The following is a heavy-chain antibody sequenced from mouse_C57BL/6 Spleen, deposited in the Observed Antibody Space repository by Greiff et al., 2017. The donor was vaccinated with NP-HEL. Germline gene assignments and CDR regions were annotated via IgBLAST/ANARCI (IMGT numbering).Heavy chain of an antibody. J-gene: IGHJ4*01. V-gene: IGHV3-6*01. D-gene: IGHD1-1*01. CDR2: ISYDGSN. CDR3: ARDMITTVVASYYYAMDY. Sequence: ESGPGLVKPSQSLSLTCSVTGYSITSGYYWNWIRQFQGNKLEWMGYISYDGSNNYNPSLKNRISITRDTSKNQFFLKLNSVTTEDTATYYCARDMITTVVASYYYAMDYWGQGTSVTVSS. CDR1: GYSITSGYY.